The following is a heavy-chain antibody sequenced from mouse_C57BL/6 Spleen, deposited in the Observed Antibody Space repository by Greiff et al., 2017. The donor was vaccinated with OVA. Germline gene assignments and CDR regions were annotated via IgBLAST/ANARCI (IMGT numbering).Heavy chain of an antibody. D-gene: IGHD2-5*01. CDR2: ISYDGSN. Sequence: EVKLEESGPGLVKPSQSLSLTCSVTGYSITSGYYWNWIRQFPGNKLEWMGYISYDGSNNYNPSLKNRISITRDTSKNQFFLKLNSVTTEDTATYYCARVHSNYDYWGQGTTLTVSS. CDR3: ARVHSNYDY. CDR1: GYSITSGYY. V-gene: IGHV3-6*01. J-gene: IGHJ2*01.